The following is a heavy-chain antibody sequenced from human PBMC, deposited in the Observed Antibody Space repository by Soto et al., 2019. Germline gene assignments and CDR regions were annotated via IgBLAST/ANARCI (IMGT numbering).Heavy chain of an antibody. CDR2: ISPDSGQT. Sequence: QVQLVQSGAEVKKPGASVKVSCEASGYIFTEYFLHWVRQAPGQGLECMGWISPDSGQTWLEQNFEGWVNRTADTSLTTAYMGLSGLRSDDTAVYFCARASRIIRHITNLGEASPGVVEHWGQGTLVSVSS. D-gene: IGHD3-3*01. J-gene: IGHJ5*02. CDR1: GYIFTEYF. V-gene: IGHV1-2*04. CDR3: ARASRIIRHITNLGEASPGVVEH.